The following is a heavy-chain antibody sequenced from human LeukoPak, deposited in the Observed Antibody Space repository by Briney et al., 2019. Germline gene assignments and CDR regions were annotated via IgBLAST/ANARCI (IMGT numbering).Heavy chain of an antibody. CDR3: AKGGYYGSGSYGDFDY. Sequence: GGSLRLSCAASGFTFSSYAMSWVRQAPGKGLEWVSAISGSGGSTYYADSVKGRFTISRDNSKNTLYLQMNSLRAEDTAVYYCAKGGYYGSGSYGDFDYWGQGTLVTVSS. J-gene: IGHJ4*02. V-gene: IGHV3-23*01. CDR2: ISGSGGST. D-gene: IGHD3-10*01. CDR1: GFTFSSYA.